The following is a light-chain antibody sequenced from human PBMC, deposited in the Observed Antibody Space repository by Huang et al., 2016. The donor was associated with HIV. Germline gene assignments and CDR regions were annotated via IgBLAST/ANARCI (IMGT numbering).Light chain of an antibody. CDR1: QTVNSN. V-gene: IGKV3-15*01. CDR3: QQYNNWLA. Sequence: EIVMTQSPATLSVSPGERATLYCRASQTVNSNLAWYQHKPGQAPRLLIYGASTRAIGVPARFSGSGSGTKFTLTISSLQSEDFAVYYCQQYNNWLAFGQGTKVEIK. J-gene: IGKJ1*01. CDR2: GAS.